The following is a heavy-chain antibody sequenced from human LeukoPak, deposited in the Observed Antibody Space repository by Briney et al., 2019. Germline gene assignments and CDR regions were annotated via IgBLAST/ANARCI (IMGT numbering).Heavy chain of an antibody. J-gene: IGHJ4*02. CDR3: ARDSGLGQVDY. CDR2: IYYSGST. CDR1: GGSISSYY. Sequence: SETLSLTCTVSGGSISSYYWSWIRQPPGKGLEWIGYIYYSGSTNYNPSLKSRVTISVDTSKNQFSLKLSSVTAADTAVCYCARDSGLGQVDYWGQGTLVTVSS. V-gene: IGHV4-59*01. D-gene: IGHD7-27*01.